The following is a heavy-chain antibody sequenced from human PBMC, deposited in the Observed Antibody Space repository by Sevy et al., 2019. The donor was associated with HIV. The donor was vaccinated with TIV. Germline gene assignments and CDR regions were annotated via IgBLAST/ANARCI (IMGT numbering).Heavy chain of an antibody. V-gene: IGHV1-69*13. CDR1: GGTFSSYA. D-gene: IGHD5-18*01. Sequence: ASVKVSCKASGGTFSSYAISWVRQAPGQGLEWMGGIIPIFGTANYAQTFQGRVTITADESTSTAYMELSSLRSEDTAVYYCARLIQLWPREDYYYYMDVWGKGTTVTVSS. CDR2: IIPIFGTA. CDR3: ARLIQLWPREDYYYYMDV. J-gene: IGHJ6*03.